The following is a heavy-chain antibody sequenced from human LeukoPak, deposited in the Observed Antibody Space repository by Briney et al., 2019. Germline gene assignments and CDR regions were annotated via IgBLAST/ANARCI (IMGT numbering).Heavy chain of an antibody. CDR3: ARGAVRYFDWLLYRSWFDP. V-gene: IGHV3-48*04. CDR2: ISSSSSTI. Sequence: GGSLRLSCAASGFTFSSYSMMWVRQAPGKGLEWVSYISSSSSTIYYADSVKGRFTISRDNAKNSLYLQMNSLRAEDTAVYYCARGAVRYFDWLLYRSWFDPWGQGTLVTVSS. J-gene: IGHJ5*02. CDR1: GFTFSSYS. D-gene: IGHD3-9*01.